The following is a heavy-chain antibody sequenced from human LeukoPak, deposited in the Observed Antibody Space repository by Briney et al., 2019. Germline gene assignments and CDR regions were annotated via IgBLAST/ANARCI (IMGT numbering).Heavy chain of an antibody. D-gene: IGHD2-8*02. CDR1: GFTFSSYW. V-gene: IGHV3-74*01. Sequence: GGSLRLSCAASGFTFSSYWMHWVRQAPGKGLVWVSRLISDGSSTSYADSVKGRFTISRDNTKNTLYLQMNSLRAEDTAVYYCVRDSRYCPDVWGQGTTVTVSS. CDR3: VRDSRYCPDV. CDR2: LISDGSST. J-gene: IGHJ6*02.